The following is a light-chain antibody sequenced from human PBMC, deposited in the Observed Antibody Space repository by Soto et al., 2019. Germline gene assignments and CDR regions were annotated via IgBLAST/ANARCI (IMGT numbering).Light chain of an antibody. J-gene: IGLJ3*02. CDR3: SAWDESLSGWV. V-gene: IGLV1-47*01. CDR2: RNN. Sequence: QPVLTQPPSVSGTPGQRVTISCSGSSSNIGSSYVYWYQQLPGTAPELLIYRNNQWPSGVPDRFSGSKAGTSASLVISGLRSEDEADYYCSAWDESLSGWVFGGGTKLTVL. CDR1: SSNIGSSY.